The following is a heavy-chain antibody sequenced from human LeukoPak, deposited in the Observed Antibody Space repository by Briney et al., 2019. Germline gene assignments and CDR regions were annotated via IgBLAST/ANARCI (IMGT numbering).Heavy chain of an antibody. CDR3: AKTFPIIDY. V-gene: IGHV3-7*01. J-gene: IGHJ4*02. Sequence: GGSLRLSCAASGFTFSSYAMSWVRQAPGKGLEWVANIKQDGSEKYYVDSVKGRFTISRDNAKNSLYLQMNSLRAEDTAVYYCAKTFPIIDYWGQGTLVTVSS. D-gene: IGHD3-16*01. CDR1: GFTFSSYA. CDR2: IKQDGSEK.